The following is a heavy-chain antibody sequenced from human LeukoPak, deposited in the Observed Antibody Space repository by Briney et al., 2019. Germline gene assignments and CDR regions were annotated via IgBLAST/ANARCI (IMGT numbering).Heavy chain of an antibody. CDR1: GYKFTNYW. D-gene: IGHD3-16*01. CDR2: IYPGDSET. Sequence: GESLKISCKASGYKFTNYWIGWVRQMPGKGLEWMTIIYPGDSETRYSPSFQGQVTISADKSIGTTYLQWSSLEASDSAIYYCARALRTGQGDYVPVLWGQGTLVTVSS. J-gene: IGHJ4*02. V-gene: IGHV5-51*01. CDR3: ARALRTGQGDYVPVL.